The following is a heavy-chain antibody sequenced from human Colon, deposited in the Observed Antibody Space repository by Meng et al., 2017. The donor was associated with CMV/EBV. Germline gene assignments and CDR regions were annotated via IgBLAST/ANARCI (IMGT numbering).Heavy chain of an antibody. J-gene: IGHJ4*02. V-gene: IGHV3-20*04. CDR1: GFISSCYW. D-gene: IGHD2-2*01. Sequence: GESLKISCAASGFISSCYWMSWFRQAPGKGLEWVSGLDWNGDATGYADSVKGRFTIFRDNAKNFLYLLMNSLRVEDTALYYCAREGYCSSSTCYEASSPDFWGQGIQVTVSS. CDR2: LDWNGDAT. CDR3: AREGYCSSSTCYEASSPDF.